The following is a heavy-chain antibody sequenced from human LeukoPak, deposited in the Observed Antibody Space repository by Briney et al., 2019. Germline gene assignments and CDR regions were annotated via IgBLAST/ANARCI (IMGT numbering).Heavy chain of an antibody. V-gene: IGHV4-39*07. D-gene: IGHD6-13*01. J-gene: IGHJ4*02. CDR1: GGSISSSSYY. CDR2: IYYTGST. Sequence: PSETLSLTCTVSGGSISSSSYYWGWIRQPPGKGLESIGNIYYTGSTYYNPSLKSRVTMSADTSKNQFSLKMSSVTAADTAVYYCAKHSSRQSSSGYFFDYWGQGTLVTVSS. CDR3: AKHSSRQSSSGYFFDY.